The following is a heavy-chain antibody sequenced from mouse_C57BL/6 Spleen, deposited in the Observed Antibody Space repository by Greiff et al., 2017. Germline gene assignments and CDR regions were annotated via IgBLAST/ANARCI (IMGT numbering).Heavy chain of an antibody. CDR3: ARDGGNWYFDV. Sequence: VQLKESGAELVKPGASVKISCKASGYAFSSYWMNWVKQRPGKGLEWIGQIYPGDGDTNYNGKFKGKATLTADKSSSTAYMQLSSLTSEDSAVYFCARDGGNWYFDVWGTGTTVTVSS. CDR1: GYAFSSYW. CDR2: IYPGDGDT. J-gene: IGHJ1*03. V-gene: IGHV1-80*01.